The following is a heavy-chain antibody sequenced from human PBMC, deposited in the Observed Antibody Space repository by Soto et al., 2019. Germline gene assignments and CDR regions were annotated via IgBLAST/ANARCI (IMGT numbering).Heavy chain of an antibody. CDR3: ARCTTAPGTYPLPHYSYGMDV. V-gene: IGHV1-69*01. J-gene: IGHJ6*02. CDR2: IIPIFGTA. Sequence: QVQLVQSGAEVKKPGSSVKVSCKASGGTFSSYPFNWVRQAPGQGLEWMGGIIPIFGTANYAQRFQGRVTITADEATNTAYMELSSLRSEDTAVYYWARCTTAPGTYPLPHYSYGMDVWGQGTTVTVS. CDR1: GGTFSSYP. D-gene: IGHD3-10*01.